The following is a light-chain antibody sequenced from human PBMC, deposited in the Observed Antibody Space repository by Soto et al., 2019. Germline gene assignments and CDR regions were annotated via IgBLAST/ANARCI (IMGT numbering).Light chain of an antibody. CDR1: NIGSKI. CDR3: QVWAGSSARV. V-gene: IGLV3-21*02. J-gene: IGLJ2*01. Sequence: SYELTQPPSVSVAPGQSARLTCGGDNIGSKIEHWYQQRPGQAPVLVVYDDDDRPSGITERFSCANSGSTAHLTISRVEAGDEADYYCQVWAGSSARVFGGGTQVTVL. CDR2: DDD.